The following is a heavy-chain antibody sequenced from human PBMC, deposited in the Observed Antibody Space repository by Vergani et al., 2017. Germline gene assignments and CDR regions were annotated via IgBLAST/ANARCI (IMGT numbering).Heavy chain of an antibody. Sequence: QVQLVESGGGLVKPGGSLRLSCAASGFTFSDYYMSWIRQAPGKGLEWVSYISSSGSTIYYADSVKGRFTISRDNAKNSLYLQMNSLRAEDTAVYYCARVNLDSMYYDFWSGSHYYFDYWGQGTLVTVSS. V-gene: IGHV3-11*01. J-gene: IGHJ4*02. CDR3: ARVNLDSMYYDFWSGSHYYFDY. D-gene: IGHD3-3*01. CDR2: ISSSGSTI. CDR1: GFTFSDYY.